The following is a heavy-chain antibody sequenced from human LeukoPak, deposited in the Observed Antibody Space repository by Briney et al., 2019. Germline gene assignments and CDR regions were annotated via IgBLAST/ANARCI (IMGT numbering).Heavy chain of an antibody. CDR1: GFTFDDYA. CDR3: AKEWYYHGSGSYLRYEYYYGMDV. D-gene: IGHD3-10*01. V-gene: IGHV3-43*02. CDR2: ISGDGGST. J-gene: IGHJ6*02. Sequence: PGGSLRLSCAASGFTFDDYAMHWVRQAPGQGLEWVSLISGDGGSTYYADSVKGRFTVSRDNSKNSLYLQMNSLRTEDTALYYRAKEWYYHGSGSYLRYEYYYGMDVWGQGTTVTVSS.